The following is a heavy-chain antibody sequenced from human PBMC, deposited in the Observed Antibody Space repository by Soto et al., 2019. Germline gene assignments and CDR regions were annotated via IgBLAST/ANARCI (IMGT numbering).Heavy chain of an antibody. J-gene: IGHJ5*02. CDR1: GGSISSGTYY. CDR2: ISYSGTTS. Sequence: PSETLSLTCTVSGGSISSGTYYWGWIRQPPGKGLEWVASISYSGTTSYYSPPLRSRVTISVDTSRNQSSLQLRSVTATDTAVYYCARWGKYYDDSGYYWGDSWGRGSLVTVSS. CDR3: ARWGKYYDDSGYYWGDS. D-gene: IGHD3-22*01. V-gene: IGHV4-39*01.